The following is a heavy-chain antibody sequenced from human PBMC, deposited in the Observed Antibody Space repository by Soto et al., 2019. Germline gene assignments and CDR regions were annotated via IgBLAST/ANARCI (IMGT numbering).Heavy chain of an antibody. CDR2: MSFDGTYK. Sequence: QVQLAESGGGVVQPGRSLRLSCIGSGFRFGDYGMHWVRQAPGKGLEWVAMMSFDGTYKYSADSVKGRFIISRDNSKNTLFLQMNSLRAEDTAVYYCAKDRRDGEYNSVYDFWGQGTLVTVSS. V-gene: IGHV3-30*18. CDR3: AKDRRDGEYNSVYDF. CDR1: GFRFGDYG. J-gene: IGHJ4*02. D-gene: IGHD4-17*01.